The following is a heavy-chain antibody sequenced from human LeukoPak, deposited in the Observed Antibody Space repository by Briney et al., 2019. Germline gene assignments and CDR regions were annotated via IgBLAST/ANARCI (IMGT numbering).Heavy chain of an antibody. V-gene: IGHV4-59*12. CDR2: ISDSGST. CDR3: ARDLRKTIFGVVRYGMDV. D-gene: IGHD3-3*01. Sequence: SETLSLTCSVSGASISSYSWSWIRQPPGKGLEWIGSISDSGSTNYNPSLKSRVTISVDTSKNQFSLKLSSVTAADTAVYYCARDLRKTIFGVVRYGMDVWGQGTTVTVSS. CDR1: GASISSYS. J-gene: IGHJ6*02.